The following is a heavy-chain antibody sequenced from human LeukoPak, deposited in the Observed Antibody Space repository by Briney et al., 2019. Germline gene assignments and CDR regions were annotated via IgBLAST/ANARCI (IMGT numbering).Heavy chain of an antibody. J-gene: IGHJ4*02. D-gene: IGHD3-9*01. Sequence: ASVKVSCKASGYTFSDYYIHWVRQAPGQGLEWMAWINPNSGRTNYAQKFQGRVTMTRDTSITTAYMELSRLTSDDTAVYYCARGSVLTGYSHWGQGTLVTVTS. CDR2: INPNSGRT. CDR3: ARGSVLTGYSH. V-gene: IGHV1-2*02. CDR1: GYTFSDYY.